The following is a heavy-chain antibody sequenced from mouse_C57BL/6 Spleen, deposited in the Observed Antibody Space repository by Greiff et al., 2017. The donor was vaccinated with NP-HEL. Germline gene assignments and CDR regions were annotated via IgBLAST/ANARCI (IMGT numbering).Heavy chain of an antibody. CDR1: GYAFTNYL. V-gene: IGHV1-54*01. J-gene: IGHJ2*01. CDR3: ARRELGPFDY. Sequence: VQLQQSGAELVRPGTSVKVSCKASGYAFTNYLIEWVKQRPGQGLEWIGVINPGSGGTNYNEKFKGKATLTADKSSSTDYMQLSSLTSEDSAVYFCARRELGPFDYWGQGTTLTVSS. CDR2: INPGSGGT. D-gene: IGHD4-1*01.